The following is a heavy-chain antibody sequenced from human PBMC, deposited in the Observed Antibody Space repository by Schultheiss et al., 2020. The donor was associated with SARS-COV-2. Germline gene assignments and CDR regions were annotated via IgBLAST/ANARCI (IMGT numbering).Heavy chain of an antibody. D-gene: IGHD5-18*01. Sequence: SVKVSCKASGNTFTGYHLHWVRRAPGQGLEWMGWINPILGIANYAQKFQGRVTITADKSTSTAYMELSSLRSEDTAVYYCAREARYSYGRDYWGQGTLVTVSS. V-gene: IGHV1-69*10. CDR2: INPILGIA. CDR1: GNTFTGYH. CDR3: AREARYSYGRDY. J-gene: IGHJ4*02.